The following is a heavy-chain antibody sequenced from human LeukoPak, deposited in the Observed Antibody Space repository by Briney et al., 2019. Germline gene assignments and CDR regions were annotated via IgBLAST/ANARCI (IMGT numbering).Heavy chain of an antibody. CDR2: MYSSGTI. V-gene: IGHV4-61*01. J-gene: IGHJ4*02. CDR3: ARRGPGLDWTNYFDY. D-gene: IGHD3/OR15-3a*01. Sequence: SETLSLTCTVSGGSVSGSYYWNWIRQPPGKGLEWIGYMYSSGTINYNPSLKSRVTVSIDMSKNQFSLKLSSVTAADTAVYYCARRGPGLDWTNYFDYWGQGTLVTVSS. CDR1: GGSVSGSYY.